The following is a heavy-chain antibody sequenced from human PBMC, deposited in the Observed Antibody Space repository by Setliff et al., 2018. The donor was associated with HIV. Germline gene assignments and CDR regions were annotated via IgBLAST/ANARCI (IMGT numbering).Heavy chain of an antibody. CDR3: TRGRHSQTAGAIKFAF. D-gene: IGHD3-10*01. CDR2: MNPNSSNS. J-gene: IGHJ5*01. V-gene: IGHV1-8*02. CDR1: GYTFINYD. Sequence: ASVKVSCKTSGYTFINYDINWVRQATGQGLEWTGWMNPNSSNSGYAQNFQGRVTMTLDTSISTAYMELSSLTSEDTAVYYCTRGRHSQTAGAIKFAFWGQGSLVTVSS.